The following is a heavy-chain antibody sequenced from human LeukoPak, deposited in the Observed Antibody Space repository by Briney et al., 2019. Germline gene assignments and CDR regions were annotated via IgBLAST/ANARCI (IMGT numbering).Heavy chain of an antibody. CDR1: GGSISSYY. J-gene: IGHJ4*02. D-gene: IGHD1-1*01. Sequence: SQTLSLTCTVSGGSISSYYWSWIRQPPGKGLEWIGYVYYIGSTNYNPSLKSRVTISVDTSKNQFSLKLSSVTAADTAVYYCAREKAGTTPYFDYWGQGTLVTVSS. CDR3: AREKAGTTPYFDY. CDR2: VYYIGST. V-gene: IGHV4-59*01.